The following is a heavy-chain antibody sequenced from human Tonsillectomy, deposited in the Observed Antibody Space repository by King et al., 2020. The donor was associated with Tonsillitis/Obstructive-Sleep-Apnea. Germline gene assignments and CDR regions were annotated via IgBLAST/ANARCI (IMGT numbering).Heavy chain of an antibody. CDR2: INTNTGNP. D-gene: IGHD1-20*01. CDR1: GYTFTSYA. V-gene: IGHV7-4-1*02. CDR3: ARDLAFNWNDAGDY. J-gene: IGHJ4*02. Sequence: QLVQSGSELKKPGASVKVSCKASGYTFTSYAMNWVRQAPGQGLEWMGWINTNTGNPTYAQGFTGRVGFSLDTSVSTAYLQSSSLKAEDTAVYYCARDLAFNWNDAGDYWGQGTLVTVSS.